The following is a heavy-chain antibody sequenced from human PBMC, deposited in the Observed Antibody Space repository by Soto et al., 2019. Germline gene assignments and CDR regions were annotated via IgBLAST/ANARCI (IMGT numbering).Heavy chain of an antibody. J-gene: IGHJ4*02. D-gene: IGHD3-22*01. CDR1: GYTFTSYA. CDR3: ARDDYYDSSGSDY. CDR2: TNAGNGNT. V-gene: IGHV1-3*01. Sequence: GASVKVSCKASGYTFTSYAMHWVRQAPGQRLEWMGWTNAGNGNTKYSQKFQGRVTITRDTSASTAYMELSSLRSEDTAVYYCARDDYYDSSGSDYWGQGTLVTVSS.